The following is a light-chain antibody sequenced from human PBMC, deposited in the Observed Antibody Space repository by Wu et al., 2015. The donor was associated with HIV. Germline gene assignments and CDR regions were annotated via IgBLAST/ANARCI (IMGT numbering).Light chain of an antibody. CDR2: GAS. CDR1: QSVKSD. J-gene: IGKJ4*01. CDR3: QHYGSSSQVT. V-gene: IGKV3-20*01. Sequence: EIVMTQSPGTLYVSPGERATLSCRASQSVKSDLAWYQQKRGQSPRLLIYGASTRATGIPARFSGSGSGTDFTLTISRLEPEDFAVYYCQHYGSSSQVTFGGGTKVEIK.